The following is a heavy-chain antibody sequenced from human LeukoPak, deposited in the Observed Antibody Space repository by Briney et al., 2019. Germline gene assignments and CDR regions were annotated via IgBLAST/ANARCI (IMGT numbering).Heavy chain of an antibody. CDR3: ARDLELRWSSSSFPNFDY. V-gene: IGHV3-74*01. D-gene: IGHD6-6*01. CDR2: SKSDGSST. Sequence: PGGSLRLSCAVSGFTFSGDWMHWVRQAPGKGLVWVSRSKSDGSSTNYADSVKGRFTISRDNAKNTLYLQMNSLRAEDTAVYYCARDLELRWSSSSFPNFDYWGQGTLVTVSS. J-gene: IGHJ4*02. CDR1: GFTFSGDW.